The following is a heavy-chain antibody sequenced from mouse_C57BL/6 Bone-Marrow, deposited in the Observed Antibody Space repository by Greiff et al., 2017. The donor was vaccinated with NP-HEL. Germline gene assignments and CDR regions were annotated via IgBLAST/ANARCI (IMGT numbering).Heavy chain of an antibody. CDR2: IDPSDSYT. CDR3: ARGDYDHFDY. V-gene: IGHV1-59*01. Sequence: VQLQQPGAELVRPGTSVKLSCKASGYTFTSYWMHWVKQRPGQGLEWIGVIDPSDSYTNYNQKFKGKATLTVDNSSSTAYMQLSSLTSEDSAVYYCARGDYDHFDYWGQGTTLTVSS. J-gene: IGHJ2*01. D-gene: IGHD2-4*01. CDR1: GYTFTSYW.